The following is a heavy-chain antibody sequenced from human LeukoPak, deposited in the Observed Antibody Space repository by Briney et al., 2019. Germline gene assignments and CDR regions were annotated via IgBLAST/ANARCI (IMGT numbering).Heavy chain of an antibody. CDR3: AKDAGGQPRGSAYDPYYYNGMDV. D-gene: IGHD5-12*01. CDR1: GFTFRSYI. V-gene: IGHV3-21*01. Sequence: PGGSLRLSCAASGFTFRSYIMNWVRQAPGKGLEWVSSIGRTSGYIYYADSVKGRFTVSRDNAKNSLILHMNSLRAEDTAVYYCAKDAGGQPRGSAYDPYYYNGMDVWGQGTTVIVSS. J-gene: IGHJ6*02. CDR2: IGRTSGYI.